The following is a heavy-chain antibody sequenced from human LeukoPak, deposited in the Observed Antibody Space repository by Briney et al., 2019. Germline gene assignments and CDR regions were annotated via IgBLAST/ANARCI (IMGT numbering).Heavy chain of an antibody. Sequence: PGRSLRLSCAASGFTFSSYGMYWVRQAPGKGLEWVAFIRYDGSNKYCADSVKGRFTISRDNSKNTLYLQMNSLRAEDTAVYYCAKGVWGSYRYPYRYYYYMGVWGKGTTVTVSS. CDR2: IRYDGSNK. J-gene: IGHJ6*03. CDR3: AKGVWGSYRYPYRYYYYMGV. D-gene: IGHD3-16*02. CDR1: GFTFSSYG. V-gene: IGHV3-30*02.